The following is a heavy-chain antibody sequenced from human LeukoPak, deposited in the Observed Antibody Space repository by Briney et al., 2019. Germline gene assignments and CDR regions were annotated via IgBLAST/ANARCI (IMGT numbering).Heavy chain of an antibody. J-gene: IGHJ4*02. V-gene: IGHV3-43*02. Sequence: PGGSLRLSCAASGFTFDDYAMHWVRQAPGKGLEWVSLISGDGGSTYYADSVKGRFTISRDNSKNSLYMQMNSLRTEDTALYYCAKGAGYSYGSYPDYWGQGTLVTVSS. CDR3: AKGAGYSYGSYPDY. D-gene: IGHD5-18*01. CDR2: ISGDGGST. CDR1: GFTFDDYA.